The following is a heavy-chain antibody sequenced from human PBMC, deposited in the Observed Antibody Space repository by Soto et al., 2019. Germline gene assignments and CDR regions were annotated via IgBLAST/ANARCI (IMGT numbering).Heavy chain of an antibody. CDR2: IWFDGSNK. CDR1: GFTFSRFV. V-gene: IGHV3-33*01. Sequence: QVQLVESGGGVVQPGRSLRLSCAASGFTFSRFVMHWVRQAPGKGLEWVAVIWFDGSNKFYADSVKGRLTISRDNSKNTLYLQMNSLRAEDTAVYYCAIEGRDWCLDSWGQGTLVTVSS. J-gene: IGHJ4*02. D-gene: IGHD2-8*02. CDR3: AIEGRDWCLDS.